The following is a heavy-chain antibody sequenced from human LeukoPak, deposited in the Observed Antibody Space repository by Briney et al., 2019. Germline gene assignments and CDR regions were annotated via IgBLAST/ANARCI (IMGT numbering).Heavy chain of an antibody. D-gene: IGHD6-13*01. CDR1: GFTFNTYS. V-gene: IGHV3-21*01. J-gene: IGHJ4*02. CDR3: ARASRAYGTSWPPDY. Sequence: GGSLRLSCAASGFTFNTYSLIWVRQAPGKGLEWVSSISGSSTYIFYADSVKGRFTISRDNAKNSLYLQMNSLRAEDTAVYYCARASRAYGTSWPPDYWGQGTLVTVSS. CDR2: ISGSSTYI.